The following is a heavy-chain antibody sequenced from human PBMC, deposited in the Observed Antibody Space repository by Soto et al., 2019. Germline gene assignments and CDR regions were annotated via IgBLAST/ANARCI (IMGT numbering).Heavy chain of an antibody. J-gene: IGHJ4*02. V-gene: IGHV3-23*01. CDR2: ISGSDGKT. Sequence: GWSLRLSCAASGFSFSSYAMSWVRQAPGKGLEWVSTISGSDGKTYYADSVKGRFSISRDTSKNTLYLQMNSLRVDDTAVYYCAKWSYLDYWGQGTRVTVSS. D-gene: IGHD3-3*01. CDR3: AKWSYLDY. CDR1: GFSFSSYA.